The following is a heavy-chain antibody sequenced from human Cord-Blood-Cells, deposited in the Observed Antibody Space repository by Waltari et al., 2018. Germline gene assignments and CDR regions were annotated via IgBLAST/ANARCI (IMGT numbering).Heavy chain of an antibody. Sequence: EVQLVESGGGLIQPGGSLRLSCAASGFTVSSNYMSWVRQAPGKGLEWVSVIYSGGSTYYADSMKGRFTISRDNSKNTLYLQMNSLRAEDTAVYYCATNMGAVAGTFDYWGQGTLVTVSS. CDR1: GFTVSSNY. CDR3: ATNMGAVAGTFDY. D-gene: IGHD6-19*01. J-gene: IGHJ4*02. V-gene: IGHV3-53*01. CDR2: IYSGGST.